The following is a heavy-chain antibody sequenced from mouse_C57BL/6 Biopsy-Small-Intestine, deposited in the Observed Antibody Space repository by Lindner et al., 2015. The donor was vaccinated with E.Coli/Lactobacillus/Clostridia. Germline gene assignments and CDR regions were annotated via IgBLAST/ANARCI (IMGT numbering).Heavy chain of an antibody. Sequence: VQLQESGGRLVQPKGSLKLSCAASGFTFNTYAMYWIRQAPGKGLEWVARIRTKSNNYATYYADSVKDRFTISRDDSQSMSYLQMNNLKTEDTAMYYCSGGFAYWGQGTLVTVSA. V-gene: IGHV10-1*02. CDR3: SGGFAY. CDR1: GFTFNTYA. CDR2: IRTKSNNYAT. J-gene: IGHJ3*01. D-gene: IGHD1-1*02.